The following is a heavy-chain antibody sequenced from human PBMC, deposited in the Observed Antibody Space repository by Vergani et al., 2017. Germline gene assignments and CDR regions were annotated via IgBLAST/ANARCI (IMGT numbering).Heavy chain of an antibody. CDR2: INHSGST. Sequence: QVQLQQWGAGLLKPSETLSLTCAVYGGSFSGYYWSWIRQPPGKGLEWIGEINHSGSTNYNPSLKSRVTISVDTSKNQFSLKLSSVTAADTAVYYCAIVGYCSGGSCDTRGWFDHWGQGTLVTVSS. D-gene: IGHD2-15*01. V-gene: IGHV4-34*01. J-gene: IGHJ5*02. CDR1: GGSFSGYY. CDR3: AIVGYCSGGSCDTRGWFDH.